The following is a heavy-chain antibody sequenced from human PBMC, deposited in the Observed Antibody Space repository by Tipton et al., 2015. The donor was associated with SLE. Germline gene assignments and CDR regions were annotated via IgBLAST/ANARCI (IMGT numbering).Heavy chain of an antibody. CDR3: ARDCGGPFDY. V-gene: IGHV4-59*01. CDR1: SGSISLNY. J-gene: IGHJ4*02. D-gene: IGHD3-10*01. Sequence: LRLSCTVSSGSISLNYWSWIRQPPGKGLEWIGYIYYSGSTTYNPSLKSRVTISVDTSKNQFSLKLSSVTAADTAIYYCARDCGGPFDYWGQGTLVTVSS. CDR2: IYYSGST.